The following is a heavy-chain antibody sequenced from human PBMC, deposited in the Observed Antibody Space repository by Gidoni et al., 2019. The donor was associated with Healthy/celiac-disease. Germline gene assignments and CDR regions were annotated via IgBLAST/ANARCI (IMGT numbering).Heavy chain of an antibody. CDR2: IYSGGGT. CDR3: ARALCGSYPAPS. J-gene: IGHJ5*02. D-gene: IGHD1-26*01. CDR1: GFTVSSNY. V-gene: IGHV3-53*01. Sequence: EVQLVESGGGLIQPGGSLRISCAASGFTVSSNYMCWVRQAPGKGLEWVSVIYSGGGTYYGDSVKGRFTISRDNSKNTLYLQMNSLGAEDTAVYYCARALCGSYPAPSWGQGTLVTVSS.